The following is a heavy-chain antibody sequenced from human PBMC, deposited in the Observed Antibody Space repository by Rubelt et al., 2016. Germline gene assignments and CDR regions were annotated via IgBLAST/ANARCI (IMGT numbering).Heavy chain of an antibody. V-gene: IGHV3-7*01. CDR1: GFIFSSYS. Sequence: EVQLVESGGGLVQPGGSLRLSCAAPGFIFSSYSMNWVRQAPGKGLEWVANINQDGREKYYVDSVKGRVTISRENAKNSLYLQMNSLRDEDSAVYYCAALWDYWGQGALVTVSS. D-gene: IGHD2/OR15-2a*01. CDR3: AALWDY. J-gene: IGHJ4*02. CDR2: INQDGREK.